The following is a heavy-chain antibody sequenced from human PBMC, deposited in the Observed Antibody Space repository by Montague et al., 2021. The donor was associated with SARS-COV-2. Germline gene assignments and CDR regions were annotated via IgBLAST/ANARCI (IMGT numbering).Heavy chain of an antibody. CDR1: GGSISSYY. CDR2: IHYSGST. J-gene: IGHJ2*01. V-gene: IGHV4-59*01. D-gene: IGHD3-3*01. CDR3: ARDYRLGSSDFCSDPEWYFDL. Sequence: SETLSLTCTVSGGSISSYYWSWIRQPPGKGLEWIGYIHYSGSTNYNPSLKSRVTISVDTSKNQFSLKLSSVTAADTAAYYCARDYRLGSSDFCSDPEWYFDLWGRGTLVTVSS.